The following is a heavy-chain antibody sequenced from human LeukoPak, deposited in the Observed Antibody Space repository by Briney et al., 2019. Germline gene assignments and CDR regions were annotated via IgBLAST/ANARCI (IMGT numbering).Heavy chain of an antibody. Sequence: SETLSLTCTVSGGSISSYYWSWIRQPPGKGLEWIGYIYYSGSTNYNPSLKSRVTISVDTSKNQFSLKLSSVTAADTAVYYCARQWREYYYGSGSYYNAYFDYWGQGTLVTVSS. CDR2: IYYSGST. J-gene: IGHJ4*02. CDR1: GGSISSYY. V-gene: IGHV4-59*08. CDR3: ARQWREYYYGSGSYYNAYFDY. D-gene: IGHD3-10*01.